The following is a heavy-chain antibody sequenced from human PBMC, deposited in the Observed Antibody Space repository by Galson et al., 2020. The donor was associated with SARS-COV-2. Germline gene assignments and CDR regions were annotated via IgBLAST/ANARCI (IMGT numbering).Heavy chain of an antibody. J-gene: IGHJ1*01. D-gene: IGHD3-10*01. CDR2: IWYDGSNK. V-gene: IGHV3-33*06. CDR3: AKDFGFGEFLGEQH. Sequence: GGSLRLSCAASGFTFSSHGMHWVRQAPGKGLEWVAVIWYDGSNKYYADSVKGRFTISRDNSKNTLYLQMNSLRAEDTAVYYCAKDFGFGEFLGEQHWGQGTLVTVSS. CDR1: GFTFSSHG.